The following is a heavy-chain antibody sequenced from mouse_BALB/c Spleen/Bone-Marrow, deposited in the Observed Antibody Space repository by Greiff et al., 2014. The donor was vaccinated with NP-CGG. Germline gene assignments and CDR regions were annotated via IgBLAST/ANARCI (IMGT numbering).Heavy chain of an antibody. V-gene: IGHV1-15*01. Sequence: VNLVESGAELVRPGASVTLSCKASGYAFTVYEVHWVKQTPVHGLEWIGSIDPETDNTVFNQKFKAKATLTADRSSNTASMDLRSLTSEDSAVYYCTRYGSRGYWGQGTLVTVS. CDR3: TRYGSRGY. D-gene: IGHD1-1*01. CDR1: GYAFTVYE. J-gene: IGHJ3*02. CDR2: IDPETDNT.